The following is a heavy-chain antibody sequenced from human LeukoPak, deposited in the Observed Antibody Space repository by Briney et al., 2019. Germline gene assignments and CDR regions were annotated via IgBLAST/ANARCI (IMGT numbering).Heavy chain of an antibody. CDR2: ISSSSSYI. CDR3: AREGSGSGSYYGY. CDR1: GFTFSSYS. D-gene: IGHD3-10*01. V-gene: IGHV3-21*01. Sequence: GGSLRLSCAASGFTFSSYSMNWVRQAPGKGLEWVSSISSSSSYIYYADSVKGRFTISRDNAKNSLYLQMNSLRAEDTAVYYCAREGSGSGSYYGYWGQGTLVTVSS. J-gene: IGHJ4*02.